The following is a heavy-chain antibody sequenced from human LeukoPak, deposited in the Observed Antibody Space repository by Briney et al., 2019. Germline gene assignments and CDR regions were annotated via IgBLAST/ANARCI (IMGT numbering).Heavy chain of an antibody. J-gene: IGHJ4*02. D-gene: IGHD3-9*01. V-gene: IGHV3-21*01. CDR3: ASSGRLRYFDS. Sequence: GGSLRLSCAASGFTFSSYSMNWVRQAPGKGLEWVSSISSSSSYIYYADSVKGRFTISRDNAKNSLYLQMNSLRAKDTAVYYCASSGRLRYFDSWGQGTLVTVSS. CDR1: GFTFSSYS. CDR2: ISSSSSYI.